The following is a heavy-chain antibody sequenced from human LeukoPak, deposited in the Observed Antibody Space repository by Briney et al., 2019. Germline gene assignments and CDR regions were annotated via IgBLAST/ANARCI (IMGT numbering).Heavy chain of an antibody. D-gene: IGHD3-10*01. CDR2: IKTDGTST. Sequence: GGSLRLSCAAYGFTFSDYWMYWVRQAPGKGLVWVSLIKTDGTSTIYADSVKGRFTISRDNAKNTLYLQMNSLRAEDTAVYYCARDGGITLVRGVIMGDYYYYYMDVWGRGTTVTVSS. V-gene: IGHV3-74*01. J-gene: IGHJ6*03. CDR3: ARDGGITLVRGVIMGDYYYYYMDV. CDR1: GFTFSDYW.